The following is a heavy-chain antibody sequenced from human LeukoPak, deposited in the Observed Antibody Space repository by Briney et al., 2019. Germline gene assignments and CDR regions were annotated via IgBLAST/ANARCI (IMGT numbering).Heavy chain of an antibody. J-gene: IGHJ3*02. Sequence: GGSLRLSCVASGFTFSSYSMNWVRQAPGKGLEWVSSISSSSSYIYYADSVKGRFTISRDNAKNSLYLQMNSLRAEDTAVYDCVRDGCSHAFDIWGQATMVTVSS. CDR3: VRDGCSHAFDI. CDR1: GFTFSSYS. V-gene: IGHV3-21*01. D-gene: IGHD3-10*01. CDR2: ISSSSSYI.